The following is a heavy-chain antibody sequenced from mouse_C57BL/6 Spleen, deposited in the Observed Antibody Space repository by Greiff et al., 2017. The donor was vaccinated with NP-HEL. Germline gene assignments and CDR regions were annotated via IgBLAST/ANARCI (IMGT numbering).Heavy chain of an antibody. CDR2: INPYNGGT. J-gene: IGHJ3*01. V-gene: IGHV1-19*01. D-gene: IGHD1-1*01. CDR1: GYTFTDYY. CDR3: AREDYYGSSRGFAY. Sequence: EVQLQQSGPVLVKPGASVKMSCKASGYTFTDYYMNWVKQSHGKSLEWIGVINPYNGGTSYNQKFKGKATLTVDKSSSTAYMELNSLTSEDSAVYYCAREDYYGSSRGFAYWGQGTLVTVSA.